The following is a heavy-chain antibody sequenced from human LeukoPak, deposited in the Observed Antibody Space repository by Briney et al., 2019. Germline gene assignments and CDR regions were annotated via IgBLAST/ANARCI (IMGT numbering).Heavy chain of an antibody. Sequence: GASVTVSCTASGYTFTNYGISWVRQAPGQGLEWMGWISAYNGNTDYAQNLQGRVTMTTDTLTSTAYMELRSLRSDDTAVYYCARDQSLVAYSSTWFDYWGQGTPVTVSS. J-gene: IGHJ4*02. D-gene: IGHD6-13*01. CDR1: GYTFTNYG. V-gene: IGHV1-18*01. CDR3: ARDQSLVAYSSTWFDY. CDR2: ISAYNGNT.